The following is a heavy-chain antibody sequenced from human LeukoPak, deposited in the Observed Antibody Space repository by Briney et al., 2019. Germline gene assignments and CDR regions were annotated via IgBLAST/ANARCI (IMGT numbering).Heavy chain of an antibody. J-gene: IGHJ5*02. CDR1: GLSFSDFA. CDR3: TKDPNGNYIGAFDP. V-gene: IGHV3-23*01. Sequence: PGGSLRLSCAGSGLSFSDFAMTWVRQAPGKGLEWVSSTTGNGGTVVYTDSVKGRFTMSRDNSKITVYLQMNSLRAEDTALYYCTKDPNGNYIGAFDPWGLGTLVTVSS. CDR2: TTGNGGTV. D-gene: IGHD4-17*01.